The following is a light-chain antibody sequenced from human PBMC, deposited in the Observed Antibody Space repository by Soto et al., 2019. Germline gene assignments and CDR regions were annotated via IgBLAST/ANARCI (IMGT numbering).Light chain of an antibody. J-gene: IGLJ1*01. CDR3: CSNAGGSNYV. CDR2: EAS. Sequence: QAVLSHPGSVCQSPGPSIAISCTGTSSYVGIHKLVSWYQQYPGKSPKLIIFEASKRPSGVSYRFSGSKSGSTASLTISGLQAEEEADYDCCSNAGGSNYVFRTGTKVTAL. V-gene: IGLV2-23*01. CDR1: SSYVGIHKL.